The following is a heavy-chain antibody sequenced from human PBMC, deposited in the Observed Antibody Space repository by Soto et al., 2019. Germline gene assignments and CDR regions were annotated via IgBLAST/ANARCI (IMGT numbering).Heavy chain of an antibody. J-gene: IGHJ4*02. CDR2: IKSNTDGGTI. CDR3: TTDRLGAEQQFGY. V-gene: IGHV3-15*01. D-gene: IGHD6-13*01. Sequence: EVRLVESGGGLVRPGGALGLSCAASGFTLSNAWMSWVRQAPGKGLEWVGRIKSNTDGGTIDYAAPVKVRFTISRDDSTNTLYLQMNSLKNEDTAIYYCTTDRLGAEQQFGYWGQGTLVTVSS. CDR1: GFTLSNAW.